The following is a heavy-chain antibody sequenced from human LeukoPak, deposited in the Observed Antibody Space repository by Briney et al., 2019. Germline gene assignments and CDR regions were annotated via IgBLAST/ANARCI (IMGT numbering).Heavy chain of an antibody. V-gene: IGHV1-18*01. CDR2: ISAYNGNT. CDR3: ARERYRGDTFDI. Sequence: ASVKVSCKASGYTFTSYGISWVRQAPGQGLEWMGWISAYNGNTNYAQKFQGSVTMTRDTSISTAYMELSRLRSDDTAVYYCARERYRGDTFDIWGQGTMVTVSS. J-gene: IGHJ3*02. CDR1: GYTFTSYG. D-gene: IGHD1-1*01.